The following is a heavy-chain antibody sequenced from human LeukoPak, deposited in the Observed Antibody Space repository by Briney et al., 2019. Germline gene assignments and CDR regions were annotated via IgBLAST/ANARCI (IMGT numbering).Heavy chain of an antibody. J-gene: IGHJ4*02. V-gene: IGHV3-7*01. Sequence: GGSLRCSCAASGFTCSSYWMSRDRQAPGKGLKWVANIKQDGSEKYYVDSVKGRFTISRDNAKNSLYLQMNSLRAEDTAVYYCARDLGGWYVFDYWGQGTLVTVSS. CDR1: GFTCSSYW. CDR2: IKQDGSEK. CDR3: ARDLGGWYVFDY. D-gene: IGHD6-19*01.